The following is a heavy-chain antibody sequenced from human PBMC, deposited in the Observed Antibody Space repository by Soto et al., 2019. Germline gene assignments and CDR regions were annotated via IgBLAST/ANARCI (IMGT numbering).Heavy chain of an antibody. J-gene: IGHJ4*02. D-gene: IGHD2-8*01. Sequence: SQTLSLTCTVSDGSLSHRVYLWIWIRQPPGKGLEWIGSILSGGSIYYNPSLKSRVIISMDTSKNQFSLQLSSVTAADTAVYYCARADDFVLMVCAIFGPGYFDYWGEGTLVTVSS. CDR3: ARADDFVLMVCAIFGPGYFDY. CDR2: ILSGGSI. CDR1: DGSLSHRVYL. V-gene: IGHV4-39*01.